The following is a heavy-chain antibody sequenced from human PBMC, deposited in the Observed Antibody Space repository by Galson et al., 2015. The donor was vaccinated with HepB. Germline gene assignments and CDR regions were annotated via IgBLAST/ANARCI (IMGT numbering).Heavy chain of an antibody. Sequence: SLRLSCAASGFTFSSYGMHWVRQAPGKGLEWVAVISYDGSNKYYADSVKGRFTTSRDNSKNTLYLQMNSLRAEDTAVYYCAKVAGQIWGSSWYRGPFDYWGQGTLVTVSS. J-gene: IGHJ4*02. D-gene: IGHD6-13*01. CDR2: ISYDGSNK. CDR3: AKVAGQIWGSSWYRGPFDY. V-gene: IGHV3-30*18. CDR1: GFTFSSYG.